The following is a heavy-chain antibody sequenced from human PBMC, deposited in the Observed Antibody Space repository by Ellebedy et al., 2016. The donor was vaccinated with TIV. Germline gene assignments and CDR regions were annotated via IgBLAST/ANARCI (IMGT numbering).Heavy chain of an antibody. J-gene: IGHJ4*02. CDR2: ISGSGGST. D-gene: IGHD3-10*01. CDR3: AKDLGSFRGVAPLDY. V-gene: IGHV3-23*01. CDR1: GFTFSSYA. Sequence: GGSLRLSCAASGFTFSSYAMSWVRQAPGKGLEWVSAISGSGGSTYYADSVKGRFTISRDNSKNTLYLQMNSLRAEDTAVYYCAKDLGSFRGVAPLDYWGQGTLVTVSS.